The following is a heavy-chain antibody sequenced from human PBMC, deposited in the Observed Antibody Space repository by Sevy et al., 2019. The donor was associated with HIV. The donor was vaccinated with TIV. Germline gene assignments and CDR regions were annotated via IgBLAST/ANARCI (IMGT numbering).Heavy chain of an antibody. CDR3: ARGEEQFGLYGMDV. Sequence: GGSLRLSCAASGFTFSSYWMSWVRQAPGKGLEWVANIKQDGSEKYYVDSVKGRFTMSRNNAKNSLYLQMNSLRAEDTAVNYCARGEEQFGLYGMDVWGQGTTVTVSS. V-gene: IGHV3-7*01. CDR1: GFTFSSYW. J-gene: IGHJ6*02. CDR2: IKQDGSEK. D-gene: IGHD3-10*01.